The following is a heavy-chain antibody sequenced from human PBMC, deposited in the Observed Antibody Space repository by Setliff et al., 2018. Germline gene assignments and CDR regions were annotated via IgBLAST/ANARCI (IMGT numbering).Heavy chain of an antibody. Sequence: SETLSLTCTVSGGSISSYYWSGIRQPAGKGLEWIGRIYTSGSTNYNPSLKSRVTMSVDTSKNQFSLKLSSVTAADTAVYYCARDSRGNPPNYMDVWGKGTTVPVSS. CDR3: ARDSRGNPPNYMDV. CDR2: IYTSGST. CDR1: GGSISSYY. V-gene: IGHV4-4*07. J-gene: IGHJ6*03.